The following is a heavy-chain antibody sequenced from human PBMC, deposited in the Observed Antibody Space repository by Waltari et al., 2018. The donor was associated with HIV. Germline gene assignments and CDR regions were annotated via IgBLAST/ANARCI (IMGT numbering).Heavy chain of an antibody. J-gene: IGHJ4*02. CDR1: ESTLSIYA. V-gene: IGHV3-23*01. D-gene: IGHD3-9*01. CDR2: ISGDGTAT. CDR3: VKGVTYDILTGYSPLDS. Sequence: EAQLLESGGGLVRPGRSLRLSCAASESTLSIYAMCWVRQAPGKGLEWVSSISGDGTATYYADSVKGRLTISRDNSNNTLYLQMNNLRGRDTAVYYCVKGVTYDILTGYSPLDSWGQGTLVTVSS.